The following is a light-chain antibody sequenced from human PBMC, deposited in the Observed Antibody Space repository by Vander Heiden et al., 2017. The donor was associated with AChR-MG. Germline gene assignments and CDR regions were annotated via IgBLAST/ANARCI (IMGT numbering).Light chain of an antibody. Sequence: QSVLTQPPSVSGAPGQRVTISCTGSSSNIGAGYEVHWYQQIPGTAPKLLIYGNSNRPSGVPDRFSGSKSGTSASLAITGLQAEDEADYYCQSYDSSHVVFGGGTKLTVL. CDR2: GNS. V-gene: IGLV1-40*01. J-gene: IGLJ2*01. CDR1: SSNIGAGYE. CDR3: QSYDSSHVV.